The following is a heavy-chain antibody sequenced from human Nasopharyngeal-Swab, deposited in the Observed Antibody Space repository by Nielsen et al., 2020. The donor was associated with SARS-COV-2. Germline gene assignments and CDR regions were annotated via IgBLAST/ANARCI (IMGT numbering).Heavy chain of an antibody. CDR3: TRDNGTYNWFDP. CDR1: GFTFSSYA. J-gene: IGHJ5*02. Sequence: GESLKISCAASGFTFSSYAMGWVRQSSAKGLEWVAHIDKKANNYATEYAASVKGRFTISRDDSSNMAYLQMNRLNTEDTAVYYCTRDNGTYNWFDPWGQGALVTVSS. CDR2: IDKKANNYAT. D-gene: IGHD3-10*01. V-gene: IGHV3-73*01.